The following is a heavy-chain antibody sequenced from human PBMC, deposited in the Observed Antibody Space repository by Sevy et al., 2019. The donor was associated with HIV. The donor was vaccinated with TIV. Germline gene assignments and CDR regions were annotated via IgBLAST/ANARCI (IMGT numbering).Heavy chain of an antibody. CDR2: INPKTGGT. CDR1: GYTFTGYY. D-gene: IGHD3-22*01. CDR3: ARMGDYFDPSGYYPLKY. V-gene: IGHV1-2*02. J-gene: IGHJ4*02. Sequence: ASVKVSCKASGYTFTGYYVHWLRQAPGQGLEWMGWINPKTGGTYFAKKFQDRVTMTTGTSITTAYMELSGLRFDDTAVYYCARMGDYFDPSGYYPLKYWGQGTLVTVSS.